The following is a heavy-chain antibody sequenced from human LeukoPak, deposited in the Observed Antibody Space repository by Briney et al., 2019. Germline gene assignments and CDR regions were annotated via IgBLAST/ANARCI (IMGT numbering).Heavy chain of an antibody. CDR2: ISSSSSTI. CDR3: ARDRGGSYSAIDY. CDR1: GFTFSSYS. V-gene: IGHV3-48*04. Sequence: GGSLRLSCAASGFTFSSYSMNWVRQAPGKGLEWISFISSSSSTIYYADSVKGRFTISRDNAKNSLYLQMNSLRAEDTAVYYCARDRGGSYSAIDYWGQGTLVTVSS. J-gene: IGHJ4*02. D-gene: IGHD1-26*01.